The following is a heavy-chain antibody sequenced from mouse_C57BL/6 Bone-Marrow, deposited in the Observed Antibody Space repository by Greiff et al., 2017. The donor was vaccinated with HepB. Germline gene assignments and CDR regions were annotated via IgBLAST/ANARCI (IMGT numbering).Heavy chain of an antibody. Sequence: DVHLVESGGDLVKPGGSLKLSCAASGFTFSSYGMSWVRQTPDKRLEWVATISSGGSYTYYPDSVKGRFTISRDNAKNTLYLQMSSLKSEDTAMYYCARQGPLFDYWGQGTTLTVSS. CDR1: GFTFSSYG. CDR3: ARQGPLFDY. V-gene: IGHV5-6*01. CDR2: ISSGGSYT. J-gene: IGHJ2*01.